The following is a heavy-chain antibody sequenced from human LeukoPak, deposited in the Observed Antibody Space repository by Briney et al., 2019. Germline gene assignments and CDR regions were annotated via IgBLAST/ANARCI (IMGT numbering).Heavy chain of an antibody. J-gene: IGHJ4*02. CDR3: ARDLSLYY. D-gene: IGHD3-16*02. Sequence: GRSLRLSCAASGFTLSSYAMLWVRQARGKGPEWVAVISYDGSNKYYADSVKGRFTISRDNSKNTLYLQMNSLRAEDTAVYYCARDLSLYYWGQGTLVTVSS. CDR1: GFTLSSYA. CDR2: ISYDGSNK. V-gene: IGHV3-30*04.